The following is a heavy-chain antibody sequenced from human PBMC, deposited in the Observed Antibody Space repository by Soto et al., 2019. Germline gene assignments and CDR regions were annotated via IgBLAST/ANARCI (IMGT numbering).Heavy chain of an antibody. CDR3: ARDRRDGYNTFDY. J-gene: IGHJ4*02. V-gene: IGHV1-46*01. D-gene: IGHD5-12*01. Sequence: ASVKVSCQASGYTFTNYEMYWVRQAPGQGLEWMGIISPSDDSTTYAQKFQGRVTMTRDTSTSTVYMELSSLRSEDTAVYYCARDRRDGYNTFDYWGQGTLVTVSS. CDR2: ISPSDDST. CDR1: GYTFTNYE.